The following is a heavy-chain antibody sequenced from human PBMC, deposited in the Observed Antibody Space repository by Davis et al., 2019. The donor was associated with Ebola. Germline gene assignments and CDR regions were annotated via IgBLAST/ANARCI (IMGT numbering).Heavy chain of an antibody. CDR2: IYTGDSDT. J-gene: IGHJ3*02. Sequence: GGFLRLSCKGSGYSFTSYWIGWVRQMPGKGLEWMGIIYTGDSDTRYSPSFRGQVTISADKSTKTAFLQWSSLKASDTAMYYCASLRRTITGMDDGFDIWGQGTMVTVCS. D-gene: IGHD1-20*01. CDR1: GYSFTSYW. V-gene: IGHV5-51*01. CDR3: ASLRRTITGMDDGFDI.